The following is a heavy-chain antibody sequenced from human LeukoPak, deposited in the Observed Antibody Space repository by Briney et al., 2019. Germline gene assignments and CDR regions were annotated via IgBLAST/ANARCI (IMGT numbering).Heavy chain of an antibody. CDR1: GYTFTIYG. CDR2: ISAYNGNT. V-gene: IGHV1-18*01. J-gene: IGHJ4*02. CDR3: ARVDGIVVVPAAQFDY. D-gene: IGHD2-2*01. Sequence: ASVKVSCKASGYTFTIYGISWVRHAPGQGLEWMGWISAYNGNTNYAQKLQGRVTMTTDTSTSTAYMELRSLRSDDTAVYYCARVDGIVVVPAAQFDYWGRGTLVTVSS.